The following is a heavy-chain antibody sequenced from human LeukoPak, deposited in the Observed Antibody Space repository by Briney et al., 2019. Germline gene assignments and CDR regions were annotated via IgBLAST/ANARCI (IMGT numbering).Heavy chain of an antibody. J-gene: IGHJ4*02. V-gene: IGHV3-49*05. D-gene: IGHD6-19*01. CDR2: IRSKAYGGTT. CDR1: GFTFGDYA. CDR3: TRAGIAVAGTGVY. Sequence: NPGGSLRLSCTASGFTFGDYAMSWFRQAPGKGREWVGFIRSKAYGGTTEYAASVKGRFTISRDASKSIAYLQMNSLKTEDTAVYYCTRAGIAVAGTGVYWGQGTLVTVSS.